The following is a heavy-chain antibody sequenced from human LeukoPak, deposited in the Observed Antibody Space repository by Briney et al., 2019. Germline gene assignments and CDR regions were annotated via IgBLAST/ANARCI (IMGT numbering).Heavy chain of an antibody. V-gene: IGHV3-74*01. CDR1: GFTFNSYW. Sequence: GGSLRLSCAASGFTFNSYWIHWVSQAPGKGLVWVSRINTDGSRTNYADSVKGRFAVSKDNFKDTLYLHMNGLRPEDSAVYYCSREASEAFDIWGQGSMVTVS. CDR2: INTDGSRT. CDR3: SREASEAFDI. J-gene: IGHJ3*02.